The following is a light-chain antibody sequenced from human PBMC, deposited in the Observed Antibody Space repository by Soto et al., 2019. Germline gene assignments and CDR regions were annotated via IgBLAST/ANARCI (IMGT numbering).Light chain of an antibody. CDR2: KAS. V-gene: IGKV1-5*03. CDR3: QQYNGYSRT. CDR1: QTISDW. J-gene: IGKJ1*01. Sequence: DIQMPQSPSTPSASVGDRVTITCRASQTISDWLAWYQQKPGKAPKLLIYKASTLESGVPSRFSGSGSGTEFTLTISSLQPDDFATYYCQQYNGYSRTFGQG.